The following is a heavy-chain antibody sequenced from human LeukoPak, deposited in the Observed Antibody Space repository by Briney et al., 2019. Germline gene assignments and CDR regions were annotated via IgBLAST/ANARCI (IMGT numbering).Heavy chain of an antibody. CDR1: GFTLSDYW. CDR2: INTDGSST. D-gene: IGHD1-26*01. V-gene: IGHV3-74*01. CDR3: ARGGGRSRGYFDY. J-gene: IGHJ4*02. Sequence: GGSLRLSCAASGFTLSDYWMDWVRHAPGKGLVWVSRINTDGSSTSYADSVKGRFSISRDNANNTLYLQMNSLRAEDTAVYYCARGGGRSRGYFDYGGQGTLVTVSS.